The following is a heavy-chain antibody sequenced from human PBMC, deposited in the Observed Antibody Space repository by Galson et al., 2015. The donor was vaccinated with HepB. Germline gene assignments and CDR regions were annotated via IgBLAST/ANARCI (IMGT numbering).Heavy chain of an antibody. D-gene: IGHD1-26*01. CDR3: ARVLVGAPYYYYYYMDV. CDR2: IIPIFGTA. J-gene: IGHJ6*03. Sequence: SGGTFSSYAISWVRQAPGQGLEWMGGIIPIFGTANYAQKFQGRVTITADESTSTAYMELSSLRSEDTAVYYCARVLVGAPYYYYYYMDVWGKGTTVTVSS. CDR1: GGTFSSYA. V-gene: IGHV1-69*01.